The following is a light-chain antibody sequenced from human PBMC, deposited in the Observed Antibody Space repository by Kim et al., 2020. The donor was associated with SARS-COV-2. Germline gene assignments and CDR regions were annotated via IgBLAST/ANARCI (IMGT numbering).Light chain of an antibody. Sequence: LSASVGDRVTITCRASQTISSSLAWFQQKPGKAPKLLIYKVSTLQSGVPTRFSGSGSGTEFTLTVSSLQPDDFATYYCQQYAIYSTFGQGTKLEI. J-gene: IGKJ2*01. CDR3: QQYAIYST. V-gene: IGKV1-5*03. CDR1: QTISSS. CDR2: KVS.